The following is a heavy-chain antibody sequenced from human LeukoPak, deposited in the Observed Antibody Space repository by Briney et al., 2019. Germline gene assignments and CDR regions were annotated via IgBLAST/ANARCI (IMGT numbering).Heavy chain of an antibody. CDR1: GFTFSSYS. D-gene: IGHD6-19*01. CDR3: ARVRRAVADIDY. V-gene: IGHV3-21*01. J-gene: IGHJ4*02. Sequence: PGGSLSLSCAASGFTFSSYSMNWVRQAPGKGLEWVSSISSSSSYIYYADSVKGRFTISRDNAKNSLYLQMNSLRAEDTAVYYCARVRRAVADIDYWGQGTLVTVSS. CDR2: ISSSSSYI.